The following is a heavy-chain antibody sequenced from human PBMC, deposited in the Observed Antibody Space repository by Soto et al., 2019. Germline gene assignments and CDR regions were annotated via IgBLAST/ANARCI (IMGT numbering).Heavy chain of an antibody. CDR3: ARGLGLYYFDY. CDR2: INAGNGNT. V-gene: IGHV1-3*01. Sequence: DSVKVSCKASGYTFTSYAMHWVRQAPGQRLEWMGWINAGNGNTKYSQKFQGRVTITRDTSASTAYMGLSSLRSEDTAVYYCARGLGLYYFDYWGQGTLVTVSS. J-gene: IGHJ4*02. D-gene: IGHD1-26*01. CDR1: GYTFTSYA.